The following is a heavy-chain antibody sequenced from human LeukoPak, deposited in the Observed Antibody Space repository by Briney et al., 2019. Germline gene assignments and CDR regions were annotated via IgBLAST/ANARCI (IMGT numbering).Heavy chain of an antibody. V-gene: IGHV1-2*02. D-gene: IGHD2-2*01. J-gene: IGHJ4*02. CDR3: ARIRYCGGISCYYIDY. Sequence: ASVKVSCKASEYTFTGYYIHWVRQAPGQGLEWIGWIDANTGDSNYVQKFQGRVTMTRDTSISTAYMELSRLRSDDTAFYYCARIRYCGGISCYYIDYWGQGTLVTVSA. CDR2: IDANTGDS. CDR1: EYTFTGYY.